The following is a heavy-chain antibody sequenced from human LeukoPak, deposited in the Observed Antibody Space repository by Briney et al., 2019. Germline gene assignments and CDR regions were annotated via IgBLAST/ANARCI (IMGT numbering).Heavy chain of an antibody. CDR1: GFTFSSYW. Sequence: PGGSLRLSCAASGFTFSSYWMSWVRQAPGKGLEWVANIKQDGSEKYYVDSVKGRFTVSRDNAKNSLYLQMNSLRAEDTAVYYCARVVVMVYAGYCFDYWGQGTLVTVSS. CDR2: IKQDGSEK. D-gene: IGHD2-8*01. J-gene: IGHJ4*02. CDR3: ARVVVMVYAGYCFDY. V-gene: IGHV3-7*03.